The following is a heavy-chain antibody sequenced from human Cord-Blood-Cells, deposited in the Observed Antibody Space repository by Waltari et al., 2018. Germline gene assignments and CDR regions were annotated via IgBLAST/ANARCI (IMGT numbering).Heavy chain of an antibody. CDR2: IWYDGSNK. Sequence: QVQLVESGGGVVQPGRSLSLSCAASGLPFSRFGMHWVRQAPGKGLEWVAVIWYDGSNKYYADSVKGRFTISRDNSKNTLYLQMNSLRAEDTAVYYCARDWPGGGAIDYWGQGTLVTVSS. J-gene: IGHJ4*02. D-gene: IGHD1-26*01. V-gene: IGHV3-33*01. CDR1: GLPFSRFG. CDR3: ARDWPGGGAIDY.